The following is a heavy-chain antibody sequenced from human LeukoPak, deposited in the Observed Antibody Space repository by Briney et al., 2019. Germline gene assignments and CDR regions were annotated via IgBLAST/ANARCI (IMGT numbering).Heavy chain of an antibody. CDR2: INPNNGVT. J-gene: IGHJ4*02. Sequence: GASVKVSCKASGYTFTDYSLHWVRQAPGQGLEWMGWINPNNGVTNYAQKCQGRVTMTRDTSISTAYMELSRLRSDDTAVYYCARVADRYYFDYWGQGTLVTVTS. V-gene: IGHV1-2*02. CDR1: GYTFTDYS. CDR3: ARVADRYYFDY.